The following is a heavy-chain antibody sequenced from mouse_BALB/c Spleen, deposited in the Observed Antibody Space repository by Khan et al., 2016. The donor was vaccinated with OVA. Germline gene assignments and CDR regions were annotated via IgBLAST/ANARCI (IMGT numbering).Heavy chain of an antibody. CDR3: SRPPYLSYAMDY. CDR1: GYTFTNYG. CDR2: INTYTGEP. V-gene: IGHV9-3-1*01. D-gene: IGHD2-10*01. J-gene: IGHJ4*01. Sequence: QIQLVQSGPELKKPGETVKISCKASGYTFTNYGMNWVKQSPGKGLKWMGWINTYTGEPTYADDFKGRFAFSLETSARTAYLQIHNLKNEDTATYFCSRPPYLSYAMDYWGQGTSVTVSS.